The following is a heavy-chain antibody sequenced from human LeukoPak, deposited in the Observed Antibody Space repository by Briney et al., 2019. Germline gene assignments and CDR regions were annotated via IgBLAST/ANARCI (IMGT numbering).Heavy chain of an antibody. D-gene: IGHD3-10*01. CDR3: ARVRGYGPESFDY. CDR2: ISSSGSII. Sequence: GGSLRLSCAASGFTFSSYGMNWVRQAPGKGLEWVSYISSSGSIIHYADAVKGRFTTSRDNAKNSLHLQMNSLRAEDTAIYYCARVRGYGPESFDYCGQGTLVTVSS. CDR1: GFTFSSYG. V-gene: IGHV3-48*03. J-gene: IGHJ4*02.